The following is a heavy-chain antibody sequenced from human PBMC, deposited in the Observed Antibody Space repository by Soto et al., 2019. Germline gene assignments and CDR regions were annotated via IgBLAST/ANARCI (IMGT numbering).Heavy chain of an antibody. Sequence: QVQLVQSGSEVKKPGSSVEVSCKASGGTFSDFTLSWLRQAPGRGLEWMGGIIPMIGATNNAQKLKGRLTITADKSTGTVYMELNSLRSDDTAVYYCARYWSAGTLYGAFDIWGQGTEVTVSP. J-gene: IGHJ3*02. CDR2: IIPMIGAT. V-gene: IGHV1-69*06. CDR3: ARYWSAGTLYGAFDI. D-gene: IGHD2-15*01. CDR1: GGTFSDFT.